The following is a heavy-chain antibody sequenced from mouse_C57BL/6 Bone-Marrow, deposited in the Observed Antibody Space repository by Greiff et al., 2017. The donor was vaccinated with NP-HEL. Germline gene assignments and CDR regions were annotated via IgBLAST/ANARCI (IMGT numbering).Heavy chain of an antibody. D-gene: IGHD2-3*01. Sequence: EVQLQQSGAELVRPGASVKLSCTASGFNIKDDYMHWVKQRPEQGLEWIGWIDPENGDTEYASKVQGKATITADTSSNTAYLQLSSLTSEDTAVYYCTTPDGYYNFGYWGQGTTLTVSS. CDR3: TTPDGYYNFGY. CDR2: IDPENGDT. J-gene: IGHJ2*01. V-gene: IGHV14-4*01. CDR1: GFNIKDDY.